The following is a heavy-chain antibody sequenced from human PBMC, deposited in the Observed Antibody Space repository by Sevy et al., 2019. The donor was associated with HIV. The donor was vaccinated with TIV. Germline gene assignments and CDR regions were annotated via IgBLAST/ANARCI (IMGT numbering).Heavy chain of an antibody. CDR2: IYYSGST. J-gene: IGHJ3*02. CDR1: GGSVSSGSYY. V-gene: IGHV4-61*01. D-gene: IGHD1-1*01. Sequence: SETLSLTCTVSGGSVSSGSYYWSWIRQPPGKGLEWIGYIYYSGSTNYNPSLKSRVTISVDTSKNQFSLKLSSVTAADTAVYYCAREERLGQGEAFDIWGQGTMVTVSS. CDR3: AREERLGQGEAFDI.